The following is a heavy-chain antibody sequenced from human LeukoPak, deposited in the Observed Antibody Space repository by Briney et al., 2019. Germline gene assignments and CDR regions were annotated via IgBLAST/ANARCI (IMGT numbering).Heavy chain of an antibody. Sequence: PSETLSLTCDVSGYPISSGYSWGWIRQPPGKGLEWIGSIYHTGTTYYNPSLKSRLTISVDTSKNQFSLKMTSVTAADMAVYYCARREDYMDVWGKGTAVTVSS. CDR3: ARREDYMDV. J-gene: IGHJ6*03. CDR2: IYHTGTT. V-gene: IGHV4-38-2*01. CDR1: GYPISSGYS.